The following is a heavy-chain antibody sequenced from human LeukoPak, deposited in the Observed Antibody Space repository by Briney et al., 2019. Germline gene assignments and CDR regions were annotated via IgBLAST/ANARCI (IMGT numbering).Heavy chain of an antibody. Sequence: SVKVSCKASGGTFSSYAISWVRQAPGQGLEWMGGIIPIFGTANYAQEFQGRVTITADESTSTAYMELSSLRFEDTAVYYCAREAAAAPFDYWGQGTLVTVSS. D-gene: IGHD6-13*01. CDR1: GGTFSSYA. CDR3: AREAAAAPFDY. J-gene: IGHJ4*02. CDR2: IIPIFGTA. V-gene: IGHV1-69*13.